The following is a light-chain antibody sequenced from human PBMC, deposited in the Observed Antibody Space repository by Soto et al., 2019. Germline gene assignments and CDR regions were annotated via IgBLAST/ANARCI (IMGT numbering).Light chain of an antibody. CDR3: RSYAGSSTFGYV. V-gene: IGLV2-23*03. J-gene: IGLJ1*01. CDR1: SSDVGSYNL. Sequence: QSALTQPASVSGSPGQSITISCTGTSSDVGSYNLVSWYQQQPGKAPKPMIYEGSKRPSGVSNRFSGSKSGNTASLTISGLQAEDEADYYCRSYAGSSTFGYVFGTGTKLTVL. CDR2: EGS.